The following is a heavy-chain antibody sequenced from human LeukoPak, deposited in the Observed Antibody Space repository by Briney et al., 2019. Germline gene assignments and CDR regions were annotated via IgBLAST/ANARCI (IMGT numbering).Heavy chain of an antibody. CDR1: GGSISSYY. J-gene: IGHJ6*02. Sequence: PSETLSLTCTVSGGSISSYYWSWIRQPPGNGLECIGYIYYSGNTNYNPSLKSRVTISVDTSKNQFSLKLSSVTAADTAVYYCANGGPTYYYDSSGLYYYYYYGMDVWGQGTTVTVSS. CDR3: ANGGPTYYYDSSGLYYYYYYGMDV. D-gene: IGHD3-22*01. CDR2: IYYSGNT. V-gene: IGHV4-59*08.